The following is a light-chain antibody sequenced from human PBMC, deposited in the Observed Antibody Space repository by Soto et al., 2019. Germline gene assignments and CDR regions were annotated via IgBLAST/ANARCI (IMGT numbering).Light chain of an antibody. Sequence: QSALTQPASVSGSPGQSITISCTGTSSDVGNYNHVSWYQHHPGKAPKLMIFDDSERPSGVSNRFSGSKSGNTASLTISGLQAEDEADYYCCSYAGGSTFYVFATGTKLTVL. CDR3: CSYAGGSTFYV. V-gene: IGLV2-23*01. CDR2: DDS. CDR1: SSDVGNYNH. J-gene: IGLJ1*01.